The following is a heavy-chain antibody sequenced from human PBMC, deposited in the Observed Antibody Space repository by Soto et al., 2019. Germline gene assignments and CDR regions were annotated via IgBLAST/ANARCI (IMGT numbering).Heavy chain of an antibody. CDR3: VRDMQLWRLDS. D-gene: IGHD2-21*01. CDR2: INTDGSVA. V-gene: IGHV3-74*03. J-gene: IGHJ4*02. CDR1: GLTFRSYW. Sequence: EVQLVESGGGLVQPGESLRLSCAASGLTFRSYWMHWVRQAPGKGLVWVLRINTDGSVAMYVDSVKGRFTISRDNAKNTLYLHMNSLRAEDTAVYYCVRDMQLWRLDSWGQGTRVTVSS.